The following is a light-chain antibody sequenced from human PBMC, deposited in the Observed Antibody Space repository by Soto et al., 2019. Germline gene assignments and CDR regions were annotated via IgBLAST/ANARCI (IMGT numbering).Light chain of an antibody. V-gene: IGKV2-30*01. Sequence: DVVMTQSPLSLPVTLGQPASISCWSSQSLSYSDGNIYLNWFHQRPGQSPRRLIYKVFNRDSGVPDRFSGSGSGTDFTLKISRVEAEDVGIYYCMKGTHRPITFGGGTKVEIK. J-gene: IGKJ4*01. CDR2: KVF. CDR3: MKGTHRPIT. CDR1: QSLSYSDGNIY.